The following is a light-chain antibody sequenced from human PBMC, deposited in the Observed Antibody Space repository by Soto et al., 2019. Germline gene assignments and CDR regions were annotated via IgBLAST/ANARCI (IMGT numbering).Light chain of an antibody. CDR1: QSVYSN. V-gene: IGKV3D-15*01. J-gene: IGKJ4*01. CDR2: GAS. CDR3: QQYIRWPLT. Sequence: IVMTQSPATLSVSPGERATLSCRASQSVYSNLAWYQQKPGQAPRLLIFGASTRATGIPARFSGSGSGTEFTLAISSLQSEDFAVYYCQQYIRWPLTFGGGTKVEIK.